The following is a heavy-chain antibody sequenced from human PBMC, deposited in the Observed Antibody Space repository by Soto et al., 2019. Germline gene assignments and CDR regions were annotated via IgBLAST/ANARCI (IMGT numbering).Heavy chain of an antibody. CDR3: ARVAYYYDSSGYYSPAFDI. V-gene: IGHV1-18*04. Sequence: ASVKVSCKASGYTFTSYGISWVRQAPGQGLEWMGWISAYNGNTNYAQKLRGRVTMTTDTSTSTAYMELRSLRSDDTAVYYCARVAYYYDSSGYYSPAFDIWGQGTMVTVSS. CDR1: GYTFTSYG. J-gene: IGHJ3*02. D-gene: IGHD3-22*01. CDR2: ISAYNGNT.